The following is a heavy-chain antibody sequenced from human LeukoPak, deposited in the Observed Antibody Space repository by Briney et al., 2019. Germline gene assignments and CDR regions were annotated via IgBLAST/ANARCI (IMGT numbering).Heavy chain of an antibody. CDR2: IWYDGSNK. J-gene: IGHJ4*02. Sequence: SGGSLRLSCAASGFTFSSYGMHWVRQAPGKGLEGVAVIWYDGSNKYYADSVKGRFTISRDNSKNTLYLQMNSLRAEDTAVYYCARDIAAAFDYWGQGTLVTVSS. CDR1: GFTFSSYG. CDR3: ARDIAAAFDY. V-gene: IGHV3-33*01. D-gene: IGHD2-15*01.